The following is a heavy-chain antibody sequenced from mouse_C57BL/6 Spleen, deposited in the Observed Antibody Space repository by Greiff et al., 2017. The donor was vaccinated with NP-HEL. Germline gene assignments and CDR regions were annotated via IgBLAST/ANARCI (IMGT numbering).Heavy chain of an antibody. D-gene: IGHD1-1*01. CDR3: ARFTTVVDWYFDV. J-gene: IGHJ1*03. Sequence: VQLQQSGAELVRPGSSVKLSCKASGYTFTSYWMDWVKQRPGQGLEWIGNIYPSDSETHYNQKFKDKATLTVDKSSSTAYMQLSSLTSEDSAVYYCARFTTVVDWYFDVWGTGTTVTVSS. V-gene: IGHV1-61*01. CDR2: IYPSDSET. CDR1: GYTFTSYW.